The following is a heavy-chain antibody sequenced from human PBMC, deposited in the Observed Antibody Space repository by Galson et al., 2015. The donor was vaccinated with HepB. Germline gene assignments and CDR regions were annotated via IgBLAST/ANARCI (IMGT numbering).Heavy chain of an antibody. V-gene: IGHV4-59*12. J-gene: IGHJ4*02. D-gene: IGHD3-3*01. Sequence: LSLTCTVSGGSISSYYYTWIRQPPGKALEWIGYIYHSGSTKYNPSLESRVTMSLDTSKNQFSLKPRSVTAADTAVYYCARDSTMNTYYDFWSGYYLFDYWGQGTLVTVSS. CDR1: GGSISSYY. CDR2: IYHSGST. CDR3: ARDSTMNTYYDFWSGYYLFDY.